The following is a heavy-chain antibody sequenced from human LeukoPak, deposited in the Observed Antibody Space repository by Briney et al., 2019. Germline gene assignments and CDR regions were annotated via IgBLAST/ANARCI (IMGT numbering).Heavy chain of an antibody. D-gene: IGHD3-22*01. Sequence: ASVTVSCKASVYTFTGYYMHWVRQAPGQGLEGMGWINPNSGGTNYAQKFQGRVTMTRDTSISTAYMELSRLRSDDTAVYYCARGALITKLPGKEGYWGQGTLVTVSS. CDR2: INPNSGGT. CDR1: VYTFTGYY. J-gene: IGHJ4*02. CDR3: ARGALITKLPGKEGY. V-gene: IGHV1-2*02.